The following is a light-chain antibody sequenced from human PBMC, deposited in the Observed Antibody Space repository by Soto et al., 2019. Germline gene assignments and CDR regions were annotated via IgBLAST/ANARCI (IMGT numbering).Light chain of an antibody. J-gene: IGLJ1*01. V-gene: IGLV2-14*01. CDR2: EVT. CDR1: SSDIGGYNY. CDR3: SSFTSSHTYV. Sequence: QSVLTQPASVSGSPGQSITVSCTGTSSDIGGYNYVSWYQQHPGKAPKLMVYEVTNRPSGVSDRFSGSKSGNTASLTISGLQADDEGYYYCSSFTSSHTYVFGTGTKLTVL.